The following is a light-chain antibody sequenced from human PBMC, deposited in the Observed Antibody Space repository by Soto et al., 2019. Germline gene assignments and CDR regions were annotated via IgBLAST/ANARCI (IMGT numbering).Light chain of an antibody. V-gene: IGLV2-8*01. Sequence: QSVLTQPPSAAGSPGQSVTISCTGTSTDVGGYNYVSWYQQYPGKAPKLMIYEVSKRPSGVPDRFSGSKSGNTASLTISGLQAEDEADYYCSSYTSSSTSRYVFGTGTKVTVL. CDR1: STDVGGYNY. CDR2: EVS. CDR3: SSYTSSSTSRYV. J-gene: IGLJ1*01.